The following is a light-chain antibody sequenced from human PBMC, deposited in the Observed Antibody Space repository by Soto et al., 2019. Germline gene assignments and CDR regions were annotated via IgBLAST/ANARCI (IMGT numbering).Light chain of an antibody. CDR3: QQNNKWPPVT. CDR2: GAS. J-gene: IGKJ4*01. V-gene: IGKV3-15*01. Sequence: EVVMTQSPATVSVSPGEGVTLSCRASQTISNDLAWYQQKPGQAPRHLIYGASTRATGVPARFSGGGSGTEFTLTFSSMQSEDFAFYYCQQNNKWPPVTFGEGTKVEIK. CDR1: QTISND.